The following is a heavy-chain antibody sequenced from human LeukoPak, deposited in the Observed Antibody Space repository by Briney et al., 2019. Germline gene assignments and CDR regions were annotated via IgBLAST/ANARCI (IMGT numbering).Heavy chain of an antibody. CDR2: INPNSGGT. J-gene: IGHJ4*02. CDR3: ARGPVTFGGADY. D-gene: IGHD3-16*01. CDR1: GYTFTGYY. V-gene: IGHV1-2*02. Sequence: GAPVKVSCKASGYTFTGYYMHWVRQAPGQGLEWMGWINPNSGGTNYAQEFQGRVTMTRDTSISTAYMELSRLRSDDTAVYYCARGPVTFGGADYWGQGTLVTVSS.